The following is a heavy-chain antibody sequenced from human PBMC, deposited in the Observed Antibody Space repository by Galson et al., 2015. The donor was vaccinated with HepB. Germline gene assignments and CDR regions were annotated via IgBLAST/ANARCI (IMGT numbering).Heavy chain of an antibody. J-gene: IGHJ4*02. D-gene: IGHD4-17*01. CDR1: GFTFSDYY. CDR2: ISSTGTYT. V-gene: IGHV3-11*06. CDR3: ARVADADYGDHSHFDY. Sequence: SLRLSCAASGFTFSDYYMSWIRQAPRKGLEWLSYISSTGTYTNYADSVKGRFTISRDNAKNSLYLQMNNLRAEDTAVYYCARVADADYGDHSHFDYWGQGTLVTVSS.